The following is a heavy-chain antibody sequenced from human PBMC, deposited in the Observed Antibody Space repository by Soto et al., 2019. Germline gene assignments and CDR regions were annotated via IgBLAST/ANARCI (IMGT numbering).Heavy chain of an antibody. D-gene: IGHD3-10*01. CDR2: IIPIFGTA. CDR1: GGTFSSYA. CDR3: ARAGYYGSGSYYEAGYYYGMDV. J-gene: IGHJ6*02. Sequence: SVKVSCKASGGTFSSYAVSWVRQAPGQGLEWMGGIIPIFGTANYAQKFQGRVTITADESTSTAYMELSSLRSEDTAVYYCARAGYYGSGSYYEAGYYYGMDVWGQGTTVTVSS. V-gene: IGHV1-69*13.